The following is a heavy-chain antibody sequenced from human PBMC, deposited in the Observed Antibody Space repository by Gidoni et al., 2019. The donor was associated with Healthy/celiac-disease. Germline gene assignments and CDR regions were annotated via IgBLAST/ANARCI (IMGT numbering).Heavy chain of an antibody. CDR3: ARDVRLGAVLGGHFDY. Sequence: EVQLVESGGGLVTPGGSLRLPCAASGFTFSSYSMNWVPQAPGKGLEWVSSISSSSSSIYYADSVKGRFTISRDNAKNSLYLQMNSLRAEDTAVYYCARDVRLGAVLGGHFDYWGQGTLVTVSS. CDR1: GFTFSSYS. J-gene: IGHJ4*02. D-gene: IGHD3-16*01. CDR2: ISSSSSSI. V-gene: IGHV3-21*06.